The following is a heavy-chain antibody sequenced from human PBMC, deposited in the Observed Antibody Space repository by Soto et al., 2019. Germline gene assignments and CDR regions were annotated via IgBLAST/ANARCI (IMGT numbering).Heavy chain of an antibody. Sequence: AVGSLRLSCAASGFTFSSYGMHWVRQAPGKGLEWVAVISYDGSNKYCADSVKGRFTISRDNSKNTLYLQMNSLRAEDTAVYYCAKGAGYSSSWGQGTLVTVSS. J-gene: IGHJ5*02. V-gene: IGHV3-30*18. D-gene: IGHD6-13*01. CDR3: AKGAGYSSS. CDR1: GFTFSSYG. CDR2: ISYDGSNK.